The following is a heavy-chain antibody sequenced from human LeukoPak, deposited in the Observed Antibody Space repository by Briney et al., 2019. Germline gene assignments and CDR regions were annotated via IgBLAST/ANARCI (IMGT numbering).Heavy chain of an antibody. CDR2: IYPGDSDT. CDR1: GYTFTSYW. CDR3: ARQGGYYYDSSGFDY. J-gene: IGHJ4*02. D-gene: IGHD3-22*01. Sequence: ASVKVSCKASGYTFTSYWIGWVRQMPGKGLEWMGIIYPGDSDTRYSPSFQGQVTISADKSISTAYLQWSSLKASDTAMYYCARQGGYYYDSSGFDYWGQGTLVTVSS. V-gene: IGHV5-51*01.